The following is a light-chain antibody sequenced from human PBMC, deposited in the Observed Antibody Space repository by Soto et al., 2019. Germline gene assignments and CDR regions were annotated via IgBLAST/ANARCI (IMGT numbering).Light chain of an antibody. CDR2: KAS. Sequence: DIQMTQSPSTLSASVGDRVTITCRASQSISSKLAWYQQKQGKAPKLLIYKASSLERGVPSRFSGSGAGTDFTRTISSLQPDDFATYYCQQYNTFSVTFGQGTKVEIK. CDR1: QSISSK. V-gene: IGKV1-5*03. J-gene: IGKJ1*01. CDR3: QQYNTFSVT.